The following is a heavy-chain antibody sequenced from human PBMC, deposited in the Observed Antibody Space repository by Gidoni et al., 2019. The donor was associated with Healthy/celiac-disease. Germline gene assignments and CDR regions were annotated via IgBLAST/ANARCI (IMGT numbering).Heavy chain of an antibody. Sequence: ELQLVVSGAGLVKPGGSLRPSVAASGFTISTCSMNRVRQAPGKGLEWVSSISSSRSSIYYADSVKGRFTISRDNAKNSLYLQMNSLRAEDTAVYYCAREEGFGSKAYYCLDVWGQGTTVTVSS. V-gene: IGHV3-21*01. D-gene: IGHD2-2*01. J-gene: IGHJ6*02. CDR1: GFTISTCS. CDR3: AREEGFGSKAYYCLDV. CDR2: ISSSRSSI.